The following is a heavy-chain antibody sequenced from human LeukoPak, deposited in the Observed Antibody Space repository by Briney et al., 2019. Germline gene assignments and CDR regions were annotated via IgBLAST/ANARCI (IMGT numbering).Heavy chain of an antibody. J-gene: IGHJ4*02. CDR1: GFTFNTYA. D-gene: IGHD3-9*01. V-gene: IGHV3-23*01. CDR2: INDAGRTT. Sequence: GGSMRLSCATSGFTFNTYAMNWVRQAPGKGLEWVSTINDAGRTTYYADSVKGRFTISRDNSKNTVYLQMNNLRAEDAALYYCTNQPILAGSIDSWGQGTLVTVSS. CDR3: TNQPILAGSIDS.